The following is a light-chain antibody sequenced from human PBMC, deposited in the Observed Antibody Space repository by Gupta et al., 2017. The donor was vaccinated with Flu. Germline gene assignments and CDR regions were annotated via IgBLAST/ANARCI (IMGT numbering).Light chain of an antibody. CDR2: AAS. CDR1: QNIGNY. J-gene: IGKJ1*01. Sequence: DIQMTQSPSSLSASVGDTVTITCRASQNIGNYLNWYQQKPGKAPNLLIYAASSLHTGVPSRFSGSGTVTDFTLTISSLQPEDFVNYYCQQTYSTLWTFGQGTKVDFK. V-gene: IGKV1-39*01. CDR3: QQTYSTLWT.